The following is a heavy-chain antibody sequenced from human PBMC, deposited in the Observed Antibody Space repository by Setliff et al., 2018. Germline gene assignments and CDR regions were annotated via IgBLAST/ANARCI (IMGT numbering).Heavy chain of an antibody. V-gene: IGHV4-38-2*01. CDR3: ARSAGYSSSWYNYYYGMDV. D-gene: IGHD6-13*01. CDR2: IYSGST. Sequence: SETLSLTCAVSGYSISSGYYWGWIRQPPGKGLEWIGSIYSGSTYYNPSLKSRVTISVDTSKNQFSLELSSVTAADTAVYYCARSAGYSSSWYNYYYGMDVWGQGTTVTVSS. CDR1: GYSISSGYY. J-gene: IGHJ6*02.